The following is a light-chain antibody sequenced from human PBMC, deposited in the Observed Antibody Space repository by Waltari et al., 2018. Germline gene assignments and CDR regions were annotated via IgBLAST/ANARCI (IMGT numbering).Light chain of an antibody. CDR2: GAS. CDR1: QSVSRT. CDR3: QHYVTLPVT. Sequence: EIVLTQSPGTLSLSPGDRDTLSCRASQSVSRTLAWYQQKPGQAPSLLIYGASIRATGIPDRFSGSGSGTDFSLTISRLEPEDFAVYYCQHYVTLPVTFGQGTKVEIK. J-gene: IGKJ1*01. V-gene: IGKV3-20*01.